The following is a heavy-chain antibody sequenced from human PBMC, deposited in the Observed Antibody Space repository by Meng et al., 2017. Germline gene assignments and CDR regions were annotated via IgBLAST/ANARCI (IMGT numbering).Heavy chain of an antibody. CDR3: TWDDKAVSDY. V-gene: IGHV3-15*01. D-gene: IGHD1-26*01. CDR1: GFYFNNAW. Sequence: VHLVEAGGDLVKAGGYLRLSCAASGFYFNNAWMSWVRQAPGKGLEWVGRIKSNTDGGTAEYAAPVTGRFTISRDDSKSTLYLQMSGLRIDDTGVYYCTWDDKAVSDYWGQGTLVTVSS. CDR2: IKSNTDGGTA. J-gene: IGHJ4*02.